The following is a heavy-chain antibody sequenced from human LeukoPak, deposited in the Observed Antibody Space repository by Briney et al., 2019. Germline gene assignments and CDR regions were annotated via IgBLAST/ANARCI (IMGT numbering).Heavy chain of an antibody. CDR1: GGSFSCYA. D-gene: IGHD2-21*01. CDR2: IIPIFGKA. Sequence: AGKVCCKASGGSFSCYAICLVRLAPGQGIELMGGIIPIFGKANYAQKFQGRVTIPAAKSTSTAYMELSSLSSEDTAVYYCARGGPGDIKFDYRGQGTLVTVSS. V-gene: IGHV1-69*06. J-gene: IGHJ4*02. CDR3: ARGGPGDIKFDY.